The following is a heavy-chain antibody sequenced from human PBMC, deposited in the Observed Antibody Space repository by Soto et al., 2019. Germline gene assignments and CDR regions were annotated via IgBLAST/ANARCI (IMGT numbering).Heavy chain of an antibody. CDR1: GGSISSTNW. Sequence: QVQLQESGPGLVKPSGTLSLTCAVSGGSISSTNWWSWVRQPPGKGLEWIGEIYHSGSTNYNPSLKXXVXIXXDKSKNQFSLKLSSVTAADTAVYYCARPERIAAATWGQGTLVTVSS. J-gene: IGHJ4*02. CDR3: ARPERIAAAT. D-gene: IGHD6-13*01. CDR2: IYHSGST. V-gene: IGHV4-4*02.